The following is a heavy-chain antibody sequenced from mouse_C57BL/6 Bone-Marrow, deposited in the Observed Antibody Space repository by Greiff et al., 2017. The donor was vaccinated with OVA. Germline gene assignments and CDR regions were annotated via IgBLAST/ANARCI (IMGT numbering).Heavy chain of an antibody. J-gene: IGHJ4*01. CDR2: INPGSGGT. V-gene: IGHV1-54*01. CDR3: ARYYSNYEGAMDY. CDR1: GYAFTNYL. Sequence: QVQLQQSGAELVRPGPSVKVSCKASGYAFTNYLIEWVKQRPGQGLEWIGVINPGSGGTNYNEKFKGKATLTADKSSSTAYMQLSSLTSEDSAVYFCARYYSNYEGAMDYWGQGTSVTVSS. D-gene: IGHD2-5*01.